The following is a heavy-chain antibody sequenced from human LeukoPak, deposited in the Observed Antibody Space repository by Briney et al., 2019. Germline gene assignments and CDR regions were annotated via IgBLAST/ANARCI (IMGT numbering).Heavy chain of an antibody. CDR1: GFTFSSYS. CDR3: ATNDYGASDY. D-gene: IGHD4-17*01. Sequence: GGSLRLSCAASGFTFSSYSMNWVRQAPGRGLEWVSSISSSSSYIYYADSVKGRFTISRDNAKNSLYLQMNSLRAEDTAVFYCATNDYGASDYWGQGTLVTVSS. V-gene: IGHV3-21*01. CDR2: ISSSSSYI. J-gene: IGHJ4*02.